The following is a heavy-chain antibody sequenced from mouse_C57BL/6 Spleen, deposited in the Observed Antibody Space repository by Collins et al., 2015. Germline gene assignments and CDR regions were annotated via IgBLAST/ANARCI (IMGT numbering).Heavy chain of an antibody. CDR2: IWGDGST. D-gene: IGHD1-1*01. CDR1: VLINQLW. J-gene: IGHJ4*01. V-gene: IGHV2-3*01. CDR3: AKNYYGSSYYAMDY. Sequence: QVQLKESRTWPGGALTEPVHHMHCLRVLINQLWCKLGSPAPGKGLEWLGVIWGDGSTNYHSALISRLSISKDNSKSQVFLKLNSLQTDDTATYYCAKNYYGSSYYAMDYWGQGTSVTVSS.